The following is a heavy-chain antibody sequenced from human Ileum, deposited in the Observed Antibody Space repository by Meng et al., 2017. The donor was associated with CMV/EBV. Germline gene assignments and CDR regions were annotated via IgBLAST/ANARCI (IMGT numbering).Heavy chain of an antibody. D-gene: IGHD2-21*01. CDR2: IISSPGFI. V-gene: IGHV3-21*01. CDR3: ASGGGDFYDY. CDR1: WFTFGIYN. J-gene: IGHJ4*02. Sequence: TVGGLVKPGGPLRLSCAASWFTFGIYNMNLVRQAPGQGLEWVSSIISSPGFIYYADSVKCRFTISRDNAKNSLYLQMNSLRAEDTALYFCASGGGDFYDYWGQGTLVTVSS.